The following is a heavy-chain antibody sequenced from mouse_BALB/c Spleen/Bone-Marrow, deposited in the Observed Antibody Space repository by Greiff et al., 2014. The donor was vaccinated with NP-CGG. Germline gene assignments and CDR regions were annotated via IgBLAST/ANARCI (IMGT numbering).Heavy chain of an antibody. D-gene: IGHD1-2*01. CDR2: ITGGGTT. V-gene: IGHV5-6-5*01. CDR1: GITVSSYT. J-gene: IGHJ4*01. Sequence: EVQLVESGGGLVKPGESLKFSCAASGITVSSYTMSWVRQTPEKRLEWVASITGGGTTYYPDSVKGRFTTSRDNARNILYLQVSSLRSEDTAIYYCARHYGYVDAMDYWGQGTSVTVSS. CDR3: ARHYGYVDAMDY.